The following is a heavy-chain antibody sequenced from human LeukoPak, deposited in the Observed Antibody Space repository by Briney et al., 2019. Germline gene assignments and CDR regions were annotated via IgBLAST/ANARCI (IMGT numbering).Heavy chain of an antibody. CDR2: ISSSGSNI. D-gene: IGHD6-19*01. Sequence: NPGGSLRLSCAASGFTFSSYSMNWVRQAPGKGLEWVSSISSSGSNIYYADSVRGRFTLSRDSAKNSLFLQMNILRVEDTAVYYCATSLSGWGTYHYMDVWGKGTTVTISS. CDR3: ATSLSGWGTYHYMDV. CDR1: GFTFSSYS. J-gene: IGHJ6*03. V-gene: IGHV3-21*01.